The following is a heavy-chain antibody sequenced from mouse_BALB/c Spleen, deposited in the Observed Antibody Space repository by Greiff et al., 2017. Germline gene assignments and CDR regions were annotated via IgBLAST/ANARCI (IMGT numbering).Heavy chain of an antibody. D-gene: IGHD2-4*01. CDR2: IDPANGNT. J-gene: IGHJ4*01. V-gene: IGHV14-3*02. CDR1: GFNIKDTY. CDR3: ARSGYDYDEEGMDY. Sequence: EVKLMESGAELVKPGASVKLSCTASGFNIKDTYMHWVKQRPEQGLEWIGRIDPANGNTKYDPKFQGKATITADTSSNTAYLQLSSLTSEDTAVYYCARSGYDYDEEGMDYWGQGTSVTVSS.